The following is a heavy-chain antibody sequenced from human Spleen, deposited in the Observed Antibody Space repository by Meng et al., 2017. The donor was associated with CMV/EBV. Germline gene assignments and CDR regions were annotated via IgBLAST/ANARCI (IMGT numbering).Heavy chain of an antibody. V-gene: IGHV4-34*01. Sequence: SETLSLTCAVYGGSFSGYYWSWIRQPPGKGLEWIGEINHSGSTNYNPSLKSRVTISVDTSKNQFSLKLSSVTAADTAVYYCARHSILRLGYGMDVWGQGTTVTVSS. J-gene: IGHJ6*02. CDR1: GGSFSGYY. D-gene: IGHD3-16*01. CDR2: INHSGST. CDR3: ARHSILRLGYGMDV.